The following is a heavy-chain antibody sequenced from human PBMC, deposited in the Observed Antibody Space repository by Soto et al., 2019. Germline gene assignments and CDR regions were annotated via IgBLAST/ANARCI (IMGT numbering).Heavy chain of an antibody. CDR2: INAHSGGT. CDR3: AKDLTRQLAYWLDP. J-gene: IGHJ5*02. Sequence: GESLKISCKASGFSFTGYYIHWLRQAPGQGLEWMGWINAHSGGTEYAQKFQGRVTLTRDTSIATAYLTLTSLTSDDTALYYCAKDLTRQLAYWLDPWGQGTQVTVS. CDR1: GFSFTGYY. V-gene: IGHV1-2*02. D-gene: IGHD6-6*01.